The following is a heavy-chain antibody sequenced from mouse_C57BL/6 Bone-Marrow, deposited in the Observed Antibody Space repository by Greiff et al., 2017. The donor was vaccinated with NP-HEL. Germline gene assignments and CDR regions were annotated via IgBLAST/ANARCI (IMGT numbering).Heavy chain of an antibody. D-gene: IGHD1-1*01. Sequence: QVQLQQPGAELVMPGASVKLSCKASGYTFTSYWMHWVQQRPGQGLEWIGEIGPSDGYTNYNQKFKGKSTLPVDKSSSTAYMQLSSLTSEDSAVYYGAREEVCITTVVMDFDDWGTGTTVTVSS. CDR1: GYTFTSYW. J-gene: IGHJ1*03. V-gene: IGHV1-69*01. CDR2: IGPSDGYT. CDR3: AREEVCITTVVMDFDD.